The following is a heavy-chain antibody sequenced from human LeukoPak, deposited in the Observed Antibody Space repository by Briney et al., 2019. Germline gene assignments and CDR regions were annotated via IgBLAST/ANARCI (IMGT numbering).Heavy chain of an antibody. CDR2: ISGSGGST. V-gene: IGHV3-23*01. Sequence: PGGSLRLSCAASGFTFSSYAMSWVRQAPGKGLEWVSGISGSGGSTYYADSVKGRFTISRDNPKNTLSLQMNSLRAEDTAVYYCAKDRDVVITHTLDYWGQGTLVTVSS. CDR3: AKDRDVVITHTLDY. J-gene: IGHJ4*02. CDR1: GFTFSSYA. D-gene: IGHD3-22*01.